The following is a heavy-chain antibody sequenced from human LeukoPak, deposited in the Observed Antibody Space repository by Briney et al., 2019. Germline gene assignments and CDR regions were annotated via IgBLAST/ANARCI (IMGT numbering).Heavy chain of an antibody. V-gene: IGHV3-30*04. J-gene: IGHJ3*02. CDR2: ISYDGTNK. D-gene: IGHD1-7*01. CDR1: GLTFSRYS. CDR3: ARDSVWQLDLNPDDAFDI. Sequence: GGSLRLSCTASGLTFSRYSMHWVRQAPGKGQEWVAVISYDGTNKYHADSVKGRFSISRDNSKSTQYLQMKGLRAEDTAVYYCARDSVWQLDLNPDDAFDIWGQGTMVTVSS.